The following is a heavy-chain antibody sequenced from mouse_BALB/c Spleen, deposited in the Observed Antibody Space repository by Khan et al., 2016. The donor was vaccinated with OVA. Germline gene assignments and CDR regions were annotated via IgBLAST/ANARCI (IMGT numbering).Heavy chain of an antibody. J-gene: IGHJ4*01. CDR1: GYTFTSYW. V-gene: IGHV1S81*02. CDR2: INPSNGRT. D-gene: IGHD2-14*01. CDR3: ARFPYYRIDEGYYVMDY. Sequence: QVQLQQPGAELVKPGASVKLSCKASGYTFTSYWMHWVKQRPGQGLEWIGEINPSNGRTNYNEKFKNKATLTVDKSSSTAYMQLSSLTSEDSAVYYCARFPYYRIDEGYYVMDYWGQGTSVTVSS.